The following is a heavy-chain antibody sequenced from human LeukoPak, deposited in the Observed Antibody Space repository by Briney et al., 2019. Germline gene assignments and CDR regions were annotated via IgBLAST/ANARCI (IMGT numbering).Heavy chain of an antibody. J-gene: IGHJ4*02. CDR1: GYSISSGYY. V-gene: IGHV4-38-2*02. Sequence: PSETLSLTCSVSGYSISSGYYWGWIRQPPGKGLEWIGSIYHSGSTYYNPSLKSRVTISVDASKNQFSLKLSSVTAADTAVYYCARAELGGYSYVFDYWGQGTLVTVSS. CDR3: ARAELGGYSYVFDY. CDR2: IYHSGST. D-gene: IGHD5-18*01.